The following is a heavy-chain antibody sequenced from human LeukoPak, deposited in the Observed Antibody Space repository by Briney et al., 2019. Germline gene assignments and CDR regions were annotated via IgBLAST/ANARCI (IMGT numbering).Heavy chain of an antibody. D-gene: IGHD1-26*01. J-gene: IGHJ5*02. CDR3: ASPPKYSGSFGAQSWFDP. CDR1: GGSISSSSYY. Sequence: SETLFLTCTVSGGSISSSSYYWGWIRQPPGKGLEWIGSIYYSGSTYYNPSLKSRVTISVDTSKNQFSLKLSSVTAADTAVYSCASPPKYSGSFGAQSWFDPWGQGTLVTVSS. V-gene: IGHV4-39*01. CDR2: IYYSGST.